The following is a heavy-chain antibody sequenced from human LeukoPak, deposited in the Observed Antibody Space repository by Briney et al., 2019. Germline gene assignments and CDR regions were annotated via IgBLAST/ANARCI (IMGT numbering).Heavy chain of an antibody. CDR3: ARDPNGDYIGAFDM. V-gene: IGHV3-53*01. CDR1: GFTVSSNY. J-gene: IGHJ3*02. Sequence: GGSLRLSCAASGFTVSSNYMSWVRQAPGKGLEWVSVIYSGGSTYYADSVQGRFAISRDNSKNTLYLQMNSLRAEDTAVYFCARDPNGDYIGAFDMWGRGTMVSVSS. CDR2: IYSGGST. D-gene: IGHD4-17*01.